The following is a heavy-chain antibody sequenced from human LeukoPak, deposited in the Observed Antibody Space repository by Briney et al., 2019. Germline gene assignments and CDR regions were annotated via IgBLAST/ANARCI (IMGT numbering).Heavy chain of an antibody. V-gene: IGHV3-33*01. Sequence: PGGSLRLSCAASGFTFSSYGMHWVRQAPGKGLEWVAVIWYDGSNKYYADSVKGRFTISRDNSKNTLYLQMNSLRAEDTAVYYCARYRDFGDKGGIDYWGQGTLVTVSS. CDR3: ARYRDFGDKGGIDY. CDR1: GFTFSSYG. CDR2: IWYDGSNK. J-gene: IGHJ4*02. D-gene: IGHD4-23*01.